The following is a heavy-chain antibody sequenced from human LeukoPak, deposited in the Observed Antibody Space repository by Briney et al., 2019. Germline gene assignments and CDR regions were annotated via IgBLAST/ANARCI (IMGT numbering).Heavy chain of an antibody. CDR3: AKDLDPLEGVVVPAADRALLGQRDRAYVNDAFDI. J-gene: IGHJ3*02. CDR2: IRYDGSNK. Sequence: GGSLRLSCAASGFTFSSYGMHWVRQAPGKGLEWVAFIRYDGSNKYYADSVKGRFTISRDNSKNTLYLQMNSLRAEDTAVYYCAKDLDPLEGVVVPAADRALLGQRDRAYVNDAFDIWGQGTMVTASS. D-gene: IGHD2-2*01. CDR1: GFTFSSYG. V-gene: IGHV3-30*02.